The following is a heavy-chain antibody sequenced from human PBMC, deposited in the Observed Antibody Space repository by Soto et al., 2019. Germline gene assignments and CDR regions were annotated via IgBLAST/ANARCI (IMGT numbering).Heavy chain of an antibody. V-gene: IGHV4-30-2*01. J-gene: IGHJ5*02. Sequence: SETLSLTCAVSGGSISSGGYSWSWIRQPPGKGLEWIGYMYHSGSTYYNPSLKSRVTISIDRSKNQFSLKLSSVTAADTAVYYCARGGYCSSSSFSLFRPHRDWFDPWGQGTLVPGSS. CDR3: ARGGYCSSSSFSLFRPHRDWFDP. D-gene: IGHD2-2*01. CDR2: MYHSGST. CDR1: GGSISSGGYS.